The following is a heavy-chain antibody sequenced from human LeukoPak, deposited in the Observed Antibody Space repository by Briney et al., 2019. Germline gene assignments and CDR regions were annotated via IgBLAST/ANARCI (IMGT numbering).Heavy chain of an antibody. D-gene: IGHD5-12*01. CDR3: GRSAGYGPLGY. V-gene: IGHV1-8*01. CDR1: GYTFTTYD. Sequence: ASVKVSCKASGYTFTTYDFNWVRQAPGQGLEWMGWMNPNSGNSGSAQKFQGRVTMTWRASVTTAYMELDSLTSEDTAVYYCGRSAGYGPLGYWGQGTLVTVSS. J-gene: IGHJ4*02. CDR2: MNPNSGNS.